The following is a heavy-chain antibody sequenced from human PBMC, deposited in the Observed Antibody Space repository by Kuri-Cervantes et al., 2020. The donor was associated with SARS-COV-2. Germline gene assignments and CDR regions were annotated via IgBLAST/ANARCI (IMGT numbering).Heavy chain of an antibody. D-gene: IGHD3-10*01. CDR3: ARDPVTMVRGLVRPSLLPDY. Sequence: GGSLRLSCEVSGFTFSSYGMHWVRQAPGKGLEWVAVIWYDGSNDHYADSVKGRFTISRDNSKNTLYLQMNSLRAEDTAVYYCARDPVTMVRGLVRPSLLPDYWGQGTRVTGSS. V-gene: IGHV3-33*01. J-gene: IGHJ4*02. CDR1: GFTFSSYG. CDR2: IWYDGSND.